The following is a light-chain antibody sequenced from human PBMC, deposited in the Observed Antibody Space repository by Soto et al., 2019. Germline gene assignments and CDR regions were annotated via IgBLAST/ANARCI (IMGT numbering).Light chain of an antibody. CDR3: SSYTGSNTLV. CDR1: SGDVGGYNY. V-gene: IGLV2-14*03. Sequence: QSVLTQPASVSGSPGQSITISCTGTSGDVGGYNYVSWYQHHPGKAPKLMIYDVSNRPSGVSNRFSGSKSDNTASLSISGLQAEDEADYYCSSYTGSNTLVFGGGTKLTVL. J-gene: IGLJ2*01. CDR2: DVS.